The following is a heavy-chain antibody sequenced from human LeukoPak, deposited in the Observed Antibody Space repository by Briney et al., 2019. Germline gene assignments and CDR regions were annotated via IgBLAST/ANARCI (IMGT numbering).Heavy chain of an antibody. D-gene: IGHD6-19*01. CDR3: AKGRSGWYFWDY. CDR1: GFTFSYYA. CDR2: ISSNGGST. Sequence: GGSLRLSCSASGFTFSYYAMHWVRQAPGKGLEYVSAISSNGGSTYYADSVKGRFTISRDNSKNTLYLQMSSLRAEDTAVYYCAKGRSGWYFWDYWGQGTLVTVSS. V-gene: IGHV3-64*04. J-gene: IGHJ4*02.